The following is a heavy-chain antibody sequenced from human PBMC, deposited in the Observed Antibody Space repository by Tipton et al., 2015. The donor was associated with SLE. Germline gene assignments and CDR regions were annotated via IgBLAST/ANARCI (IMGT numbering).Heavy chain of an antibody. V-gene: IGHV4-39*07. Sequence: TLSLTCTVSGASISSTSYYWGWIRQAPGKGLEWIGSIYNSGNTYYNPSLGSRLTISVDTSKDQFSLRLTSVTAADTAVYYCARATDWNLSPDVWGKGTTVTVSS. CDR2: IYNSGNT. CDR1: GASISSTSYY. D-gene: IGHD1-7*01. CDR3: ARATDWNLSPDV. J-gene: IGHJ6*04.